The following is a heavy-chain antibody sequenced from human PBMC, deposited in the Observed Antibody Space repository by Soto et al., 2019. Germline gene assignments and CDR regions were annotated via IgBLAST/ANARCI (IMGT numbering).Heavy chain of an antibody. CDR3: ARAATTVTTDWFDP. D-gene: IGHD4-4*01. Sequence: HPGGALRLYCADSGFTFSSYTMSWVRQAPGKGLEWVSAISGSGGSTYYADSVKGRFTISRDNSKNTLYLQMNSLRAEDTAVYYCARAATTVTTDWFDPWGQGTLVTVSS. V-gene: IGHV3-23*01. J-gene: IGHJ5*02. CDR2: ISGSGGST. CDR1: GFTFSSYT.